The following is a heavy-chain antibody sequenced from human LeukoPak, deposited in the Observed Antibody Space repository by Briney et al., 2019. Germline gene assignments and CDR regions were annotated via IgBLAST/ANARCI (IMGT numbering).Heavy chain of an antibody. D-gene: IGHD4-17*01. Sequence: PGGSLRLSCAASGFTFSSYSMNWVRQAPGKGLEWVSYISSSSSTIYYADSVKGRFTISRDNAKNSLYLQMNSLRAEDTAVYHCAKDRDYGDYASAYYYYMDVWGKGTTVTVSS. CDR1: GFTFSSYS. V-gene: IGHV3-48*01. J-gene: IGHJ6*03. CDR2: ISSSSSTI. CDR3: AKDRDYGDYASAYYYYMDV.